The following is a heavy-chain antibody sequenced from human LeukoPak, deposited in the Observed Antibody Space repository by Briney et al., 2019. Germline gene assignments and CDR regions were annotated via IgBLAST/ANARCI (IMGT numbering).Heavy chain of an antibody. D-gene: IGHD6-13*01. CDR3: AKRQVSAAPGALDY. CDR1: GFTFSNYA. J-gene: IGHJ4*02. Sequence: GGSLRLSCAASGFTFSNYAMIWVRQAPGKGLEWVSAISGSGGNPYYADSVEGRFTVSRDNSKSTLHLQLNSLRAKDTAVYYCAKRQVSAAPGALDYWGQGTLLTVSS. V-gene: IGHV3-23*01. CDR2: ISGSGGNP.